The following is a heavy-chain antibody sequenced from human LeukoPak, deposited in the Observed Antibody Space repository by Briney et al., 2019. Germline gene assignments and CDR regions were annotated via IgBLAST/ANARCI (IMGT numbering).Heavy chain of an antibody. J-gene: IGHJ4*02. CDR2: IYYSGST. V-gene: IGHV4-59*01. CDR1: GGSISSYY. D-gene: IGHD2-8*01. Sequence: PSETLSLTCTVSGGSISSYYWSWLRQPPGKGLEWIGYIYYSGSTNYNPSLKSRVTISVDTSKNQFSLKLSSVTAADTAVYYCARDDGVYEYYFDYWGQGTLVTVSS. CDR3: ARDDGVYEYYFDY.